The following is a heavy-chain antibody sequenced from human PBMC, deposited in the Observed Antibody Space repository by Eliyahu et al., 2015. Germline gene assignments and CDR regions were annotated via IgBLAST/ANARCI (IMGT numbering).Heavy chain of an antibody. CDR2: ISGRGVPA. V-gene: IGHV3-23*01. D-gene: IGHD3-22*01. CDR1: GFXFSSYA. CDR3: AKGRVIITSWEFFDS. J-gene: IGHJ4*02. Sequence: EVQLLESGGGLAQPGGSLRLSCAASGFXFSSYAMSWXRQXPGKGLEWVASISGRGVPAYYADSVKGRFTISRDNSKNTLFLQMNSLRAEDTAIYYCAKGRVIITSWEFFDSWGQGTLVTVSS.